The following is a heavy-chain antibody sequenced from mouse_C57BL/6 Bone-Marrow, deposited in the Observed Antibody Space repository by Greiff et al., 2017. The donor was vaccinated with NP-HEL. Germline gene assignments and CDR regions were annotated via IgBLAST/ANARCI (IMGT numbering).Heavy chain of an antibody. CDR2: IYPGSGST. CDR3: ARVDGYAGYLDY. CDR1: GYTFTSYW. J-gene: IGHJ2*01. D-gene: IGHD2-2*01. Sequence: QVQLQQPGAELVKPGASVKMSCKASGYTFTSYWITWVKQRPGQGLEWIGDIYPGSGSTNYNEKFKSKATLTVDTSSSTAYMQLSSLTSEDSAVYYWARVDGYAGYLDYWGQGTTLTVSS. V-gene: IGHV1-55*01.